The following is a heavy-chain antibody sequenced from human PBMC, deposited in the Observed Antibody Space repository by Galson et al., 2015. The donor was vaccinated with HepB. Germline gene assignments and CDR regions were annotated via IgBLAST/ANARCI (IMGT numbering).Heavy chain of an antibody. CDR3: ARGRWWTWMDY. Sequence: SLRLSCAASGFTFSDYYMSWIRQSPGKGLEWVSYISSGGDTIYSADSVKGRFTISRDNAKNSLYLQMDSLRAEDTAVYYCARGRWWTWMDYWGQGTLVTVSS. CDR1: GFTFSDYY. V-gene: IGHV3-11*01. J-gene: IGHJ4*02. CDR2: ISSGGDTI. D-gene: IGHD5-24*01.